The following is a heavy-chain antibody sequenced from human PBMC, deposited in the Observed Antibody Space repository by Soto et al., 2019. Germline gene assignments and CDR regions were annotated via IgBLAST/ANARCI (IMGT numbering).Heavy chain of an antibody. Sequence: QVQLVQSGAEVKKPGSSVKVSCKASGGTFSSYAISWVRQAPGQGLEWMGGIIPIFGTANYAQKFQGRVTSTADESTSKAYMELSSLRSEDTAVYYCARGEYSGSYLWWAYYYYGMDVWGQGTTVTVSS. V-gene: IGHV1-69*01. CDR2: IIPIFGTA. CDR3: ARGEYSGSYLWWAYYYYGMDV. D-gene: IGHD1-26*01. CDR1: GGTFSSYA. J-gene: IGHJ6*02.